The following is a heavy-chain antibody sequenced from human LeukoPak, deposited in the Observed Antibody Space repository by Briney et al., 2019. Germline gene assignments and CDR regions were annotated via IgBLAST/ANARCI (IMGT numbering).Heavy chain of an antibody. V-gene: IGHV4-39*01. CDR2: LYYTGST. CDR3: ARRSAVFHAFDI. D-gene: IGHD6-19*01. J-gene: IGHJ3*02. CDR1: GASISSSGYY. Sequence: PSETLSLTCTVSGASISSSGYYWGWSLQPPGKGLEWIGSLYYTGSTFYNPSLQSRVTISRDTSRNQFSLKLNSVTAADTALFYCARRSAVFHAFDIWGQGTMVTVSS.